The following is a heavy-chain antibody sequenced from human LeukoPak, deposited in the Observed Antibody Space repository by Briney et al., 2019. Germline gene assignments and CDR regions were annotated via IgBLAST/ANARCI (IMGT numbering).Heavy chain of an antibody. J-gene: IGHJ3*01. CDR3: AKWEEALRAFDV. V-gene: IGHV3-48*04. CDR1: GFTFSSYS. CDR2: ISSSSSTI. D-gene: IGHD3-3*02. Sequence: GGALRLSCAASGFTFSSYSMNWVRQAPGKGLEGVSYISSSSSTIYYADSVKGRFTISRDNAKNSLYLQMNSLRAEDTAVYYCAKWEEALRAFDVWGQGTMVTVSS.